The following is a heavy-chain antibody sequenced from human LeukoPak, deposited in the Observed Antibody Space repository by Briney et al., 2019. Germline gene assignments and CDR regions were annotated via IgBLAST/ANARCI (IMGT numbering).Heavy chain of an antibody. Sequence: GSLRLSCAASGFTFSSYSMNWVRQAPGKGLEWVSSISSSSSYIYYADSVKGRFTISRDNAKNSLYLQMNSLRAEDTAVYYCARGALAAAGYFDYWGQGTLVTVSS. D-gene: IGHD6-13*01. J-gene: IGHJ4*02. V-gene: IGHV3-21*01. CDR1: GFTFSSYS. CDR2: ISSSSSYI. CDR3: ARGALAAAGYFDY.